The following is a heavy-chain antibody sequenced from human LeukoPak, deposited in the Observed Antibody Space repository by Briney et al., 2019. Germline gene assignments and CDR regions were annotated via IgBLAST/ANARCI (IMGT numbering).Heavy chain of an antibody. CDR3: ARLSEKKSGSYLHYFDY. J-gene: IGHJ4*02. Sequence: SETLSLTCSVSGGSISSSSSYWGWIRQPPGKGLEWIGSIYYSGSSFDNPALKSRVTISVDTSKNQFSLKLSSVTAADTAVYYCARLSEKKSGSYLHYFDYWGQGTLVTVSS. D-gene: IGHD3-10*01. CDR2: IYYSGSS. CDR1: GGSISSSSSY. V-gene: IGHV4-39*01.